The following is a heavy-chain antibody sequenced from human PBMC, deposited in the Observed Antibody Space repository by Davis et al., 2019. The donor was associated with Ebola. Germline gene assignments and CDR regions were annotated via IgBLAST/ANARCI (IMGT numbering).Heavy chain of an antibody. Sequence: PGGSLRLSCAASGFTFSSNWMHWVRQAPGKGLVWVSRTNSDGSITSYADSVKGRFTISRDNAKNTLYLQMDSLRAEDTAVYYCARAFGYSYDYWGQGTLVTVSS. V-gene: IGHV3-74*01. CDR3: ARAFGYSYDY. D-gene: IGHD5-18*01. J-gene: IGHJ4*02. CDR1: GFTFSSNW. CDR2: TNSDGSIT.